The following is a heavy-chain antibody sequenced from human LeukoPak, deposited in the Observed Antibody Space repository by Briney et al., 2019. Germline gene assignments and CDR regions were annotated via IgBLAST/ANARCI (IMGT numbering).Heavy chain of an antibody. Sequence: GGSLRLSCAASGFTFSSYAMHWVRQAPGKGLEWVAVISYDGSNKYYADSVKGRFTISRDNSKNTLYLQMNSLRAEDTAVYYCARDFQQIEDKRNNSPDYWGQGTLATVSS. D-gene: IGHD5-24*01. V-gene: IGHV3-30*04. J-gene: IGHJ4*02. CDR3: ARDFQQIEDKRNNSPDY. CDR1: GFTFSSYA. CDR2: ISYDGSNK.